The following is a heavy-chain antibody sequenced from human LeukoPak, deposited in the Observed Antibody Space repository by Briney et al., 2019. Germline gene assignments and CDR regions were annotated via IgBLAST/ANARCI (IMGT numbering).Heavy chain of an antibody. CDR2: ISPDGSQT. CDR1: GFSLSNYW. J-gene: IGHJ4*02. Sequence: GGSLRLSCAASGFSLSNYWMHWVRQAPGKGLMWVSQISPDGSQTFYADSVKGRFTISRDIAKNTLYLQMNSLRAEDTGVYYCAKDHYWSIDYWGRGTLVTVSS. D-gene: IGHD3-3*01. V-gene: IGHV3-74*01. CDR3: AKDHYWSIDY.